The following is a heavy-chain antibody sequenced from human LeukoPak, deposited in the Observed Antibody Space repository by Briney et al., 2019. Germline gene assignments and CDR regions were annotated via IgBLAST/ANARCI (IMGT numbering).Heavy chain of an antibody. J-gene: IGHJ4*02. CDR1: GYSISSGYY. D-gene: IGHD6-6*01. CDR3: AREGIAARLLGY. Sequence: PSETLSLTCTVSGYSISSGYYWGWIRQPPGKGLEWIGSIYHSGSTYYNPSLKSRVTISVDTSKNQFSLKLSSVTAADTAVYYCAREGIAARLLGYWGQGTLVTVSS. V-gene: IGHV4-38-2*02. CDR2: IYHSGST.